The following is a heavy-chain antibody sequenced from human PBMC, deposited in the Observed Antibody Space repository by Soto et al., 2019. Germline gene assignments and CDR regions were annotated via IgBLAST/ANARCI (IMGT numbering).Heavy chain of an antibody. V-gene: IGHV3-48*01. CDR1: GFTFSSYS. J-gene: IGHJ6*03. CDR2: ISSSSSTI. D-gene: IGHD2-2*01. Sequence: GGSLRLSCAASGFTFSSYSMNWVRQAPGKGLEWVSYISSSSSTIYYADSVKGRFTISRDNAKKSLYLQMNSLRAEDTAVYYCARELVVPAATSYYYYYMDVWGKGTTVTVSS. CDR3: ARELVVPAATSYYYYYMDV.